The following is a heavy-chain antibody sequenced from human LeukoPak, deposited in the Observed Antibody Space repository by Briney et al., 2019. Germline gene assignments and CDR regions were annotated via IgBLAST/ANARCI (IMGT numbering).Heavy chain of an antibody. CDR1: GYTFTGYY. J-gene: IGHJ3*02. Sequence: GASVKVSCKASGYTFTGYYMHWVRQAPGQGLEWMGWINPNSGGTNYAQKFQGRVTMTRDTSISTAYMELSRLRSDDTAVYYCASVYCSSTSCYDAFDIWGQGTMVTVSS. CDR3: ASVYCSSTSCYDAFDI. V-gene: IGHV1-2*02. CDR2: INPNSGGT. D-gene: IGHD2-2*01.